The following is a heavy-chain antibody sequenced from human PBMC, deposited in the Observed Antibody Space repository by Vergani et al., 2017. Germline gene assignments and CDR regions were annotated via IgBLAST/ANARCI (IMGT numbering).Heavy chain of an antibody. CDR3: ARDGGATVTPYRHFYYYYGMDV. Sequence: QVQLVQSGAEVKKPGSSVKVSCKASGGTFSSYAISWVRQAPGQGLEWMGRIIPIFGTANYAQKFQGRVTITADESTSTAYKELSSLRSEDTAVYYCARDGGATVTPYRHFYYYYGMDVWGQGTTVTVSS. V-gene: IGHV1-69*15. CDR2: IIPIFGTA. CDR1: GGTFSSYA. D-gene: IGHD4-17*01. J-gene: IGHJ6*02.